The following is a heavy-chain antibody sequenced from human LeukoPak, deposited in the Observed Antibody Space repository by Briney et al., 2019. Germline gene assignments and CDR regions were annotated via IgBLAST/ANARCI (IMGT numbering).Heavy chain of an antibody. V-gene: IGHV4-4*07. CDR2: IYTSGST. CDR3: ARTPTTVTTIHYYGMDV. Sequence: SETLSLTCTVSGGSISSYYWSWIRQPAGKGLEWIGRIYTSGSTNYNPSLKSRVTMSVDTSKNQFSLKLSSVTAADTAVYYCARTPTTVTTIHYYGMDVWGQGTTVTVSS. D-gene: IGHD4-17*01. CDR1: GGSISSYY. J-gene: IGHJ6*02.